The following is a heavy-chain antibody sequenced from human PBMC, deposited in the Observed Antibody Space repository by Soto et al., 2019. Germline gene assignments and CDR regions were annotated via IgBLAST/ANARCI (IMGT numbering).Heavy chain of an antibody. Sequence: TSETLSLTCTVSGGSISSYYWIWIRQPPGKGLEWIGYIYYSGSTNYNPSLKSRVTISVDTSKSQFSLKLSSVTAADTAVYYCARARGLTDYSNYSYYYYGMDVWGQGTTVTVSS. CDR1: GGSISSYY. CDR3: ARARGLTDYSNYSYYYYGMDV. V-gene: IGHV4-59*01. J-gene: IGHJ6*02. CDR2: IYYSGST. D-gene: IGHD4-4*01.